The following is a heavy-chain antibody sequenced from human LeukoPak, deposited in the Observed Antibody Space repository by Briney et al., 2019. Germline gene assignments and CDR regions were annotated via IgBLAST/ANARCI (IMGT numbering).Heavy chain of an antibody. CDR1: GDSISGYY. CDR3: ARMATMGGNGYHFDL. Sequence: SETLSLTCTVSGDSISGYYWNWIRQSAGKGLEHIAYIRSTGRIYYNPSLKSRGTISIGTSKNQFSLRLTSVTAADTAVYYCARMATMGGNGYHFDLWGQGTLVTVSS. CDR2: IRSTGRI. J-gene: IGHJ4*02. D-gene: IGHD5-24*01. V-gene: IGHV4-59*01.